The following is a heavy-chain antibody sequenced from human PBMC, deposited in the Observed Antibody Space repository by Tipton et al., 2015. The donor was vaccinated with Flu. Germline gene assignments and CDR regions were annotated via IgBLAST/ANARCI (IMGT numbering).Heavy chain of an antibody. CDR2: IKQDGSEK. Sequence: SLRLSCAASGFTFSSYWMSWVRQAPGKGLEWVANIKQDGSEKYYVDSVKGRFTISRDNAKNSLYLQMNSLRAEATAVYYCARGVRVPAAMVNYYGMDVWGQGTTVTVSS. CDR3: ARGVRVPAAMVNYYGMDV. CDR1: GFTFSSYW. D-gene: IGHD2-2*01. J-gene: IGHJ6*01. V-gene: IGHV3-7*01.